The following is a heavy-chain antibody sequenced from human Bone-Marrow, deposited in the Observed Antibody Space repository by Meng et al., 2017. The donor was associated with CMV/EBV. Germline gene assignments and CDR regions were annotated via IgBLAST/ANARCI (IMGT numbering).Heavy chain of an antibody. Sequence: GGSLRLSCAASGFTFSSYEMNWVRQAPGKGLEWVSYISSSGSTIYYADSVKGRFTISRDNAKNSLYLQMNSLRAEDTAVYYCARVSGRTTRKNNWGQGTLVTVSS. D-gene: IGHD1-7*01. J-gene: IGHJ4*02. CDR3: ARVSGRTTRKNN. CDR1: GFTFSSYE. CDR2: ISSSGSTI. V-gene: IGHV3-48*03.